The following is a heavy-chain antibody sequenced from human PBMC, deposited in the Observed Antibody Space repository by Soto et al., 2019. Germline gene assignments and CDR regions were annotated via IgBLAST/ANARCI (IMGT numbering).Heavy chain of an antibody. CDR1: GGSISSGGYS. V-gene: IGHV4-61*08. CDR2: IYYSGST. CDR3: ARDQGIAVAVFDY. Sequence: SETLSLTCAVSGGSISSGGYSWSWIRQPPGKGLEWIGYIYYSGSTYYNPSLKSRVTISVDKSKNQISLKLSSVTAADTAVYYCARDQGIAVAVFDYWGQGALVTVSS. J-gene: IGHJ4*02. D-gene: IGHD6-19*01.